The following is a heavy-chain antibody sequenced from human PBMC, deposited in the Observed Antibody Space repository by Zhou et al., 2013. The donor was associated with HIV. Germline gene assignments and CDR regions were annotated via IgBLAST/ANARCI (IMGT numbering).Heavy chain of an antibody. CDR2: IIPIFRRP. D-gene: IGHD1-7*01. J-gene: IGHJ5*02. CDR3: AIKGTENRGWFDP. CDR1: GGTFSSYG. Sequence: QVRLVQSGAEVKKPGSSVKVSCKASGGTFSSYGISWVRQVPGQGLEWMGGIIPIFRRPNYAQNFQGRVTFTTDESTNTAYMELSSLTSEDTAIYYCAIKGTENRGWFDPWGQGTLVTVSS. V-gene: IGHV1-69*05.